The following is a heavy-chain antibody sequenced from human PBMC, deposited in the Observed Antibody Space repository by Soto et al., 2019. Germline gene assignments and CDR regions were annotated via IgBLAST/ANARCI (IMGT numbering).Heavy chain of an antibody. D-gene: IGHD6-6*01. Sequence: SETLSLTCTVSGGSIISSSYYWGWIRQPPGKRLEWIGSIYYSGSTYYNPSLKSRVTISVDTSKNQFSLKLSSVTAADTAVYYCAREASSSPPYYFDYWGQGTLVTVSS. CDR1: GGSIISSSYY. CDR3: AREASSSPPYYFDY. J-gene: IGHJ4*02. CDR2: IYYSGST. V-gene: IGHV4-39*02.